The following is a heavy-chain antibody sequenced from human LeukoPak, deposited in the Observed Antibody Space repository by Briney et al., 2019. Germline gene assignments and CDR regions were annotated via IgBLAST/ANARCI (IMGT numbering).Heavy chain of an antibody. CDR1: GGSFSGYY. J-gene: IGHJ5*02. D-gene: IGHD3-10*01. V-gene: IGHV4-34*01. Sequence: SETLSLTCAVYGGSFSGYYWSWIRQPPGKGLEWIGEINHSGSTNYNPSLKSRVTISVDTSKNQFSLKLSSVTAADTAVYYCASHYSARGWFDPWGQGTLVTVSS. CDR3: ASHYSARGWFDP. CDR2: INHSGST.